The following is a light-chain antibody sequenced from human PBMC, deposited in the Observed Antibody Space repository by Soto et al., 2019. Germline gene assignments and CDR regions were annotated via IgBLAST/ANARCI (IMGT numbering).Light chain of an antibody. Sequence: TQSPSFLSASVGDRVTITCRPSQAVPNNMAWYQQKPGQPPKLLIYWASTRESGVPDRFSGSGSGTDFTLTISTLQAEDVAIYHCQQYFTTPITLGQGTRLEIK. CDR3: QQYFTTPIT. CDR1: QAVPNNM. J-gene: IGKJ5*01. V-gene: IGKV4-1*01. CDR2: WAS.